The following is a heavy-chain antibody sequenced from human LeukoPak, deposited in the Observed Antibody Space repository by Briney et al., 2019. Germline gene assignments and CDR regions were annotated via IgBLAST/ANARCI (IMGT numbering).Heavy chain of an antibody. V-gene: IGHV3-21*01. D-gene: IGHD3/OR15-3a*01. CDR2: ISSSNSYI. CDR1: GFTFSSYS. Sequence: PGGSPRLSCAASGFTFSSYSMNWVRQTPGRGLERVSSISSSNSYIYYADSVKGRFTISRDNAKNSPYLQMSSLRTEDTAVYYCASSVDPRPFDSWGQGTLVTVSS. CDR3: ASSVDPRPFDS. J-gene: IGHJ4*02.